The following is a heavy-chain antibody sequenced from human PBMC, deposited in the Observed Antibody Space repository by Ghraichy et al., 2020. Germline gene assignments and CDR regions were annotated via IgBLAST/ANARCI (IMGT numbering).Heavy chain of an antibody. CDR3: ARDLWVATTHYYYYYGMDV. J-gene: IGHJ6*02. V-gene: IGHV3-30*04. Sequence: GGSLRLSCAASGFTFSSYAMHWVRQAPGKGLEWVAVISYDGSNKYYVDSVKGRFTISRDNSKNTLYLQMNSLRAEDTAVYYCARDLWVATTHYYYYYGMDVWGQGTTVTVSS. CDR2: ISYDGSNK. D-gene: IGHD5-12*01. CDR1: GFTFSSYA.